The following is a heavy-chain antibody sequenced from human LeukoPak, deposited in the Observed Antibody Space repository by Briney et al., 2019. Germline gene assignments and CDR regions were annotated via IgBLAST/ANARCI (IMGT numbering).Heavy chain of an antibody. J-gene: IGHJ6*03. CDR1: GGSISSYY. V-gene: IGHV4-59*01. D-gene: IGHD2-2*02. CDR2: IYYRGST. CDR3: ARVSVPAAIPDYYYMDV. Sequence: SETLSLTCTVSGGSISSYYWSWIRQPPGKGLEWIGYIYYRGSTNYNPSLKSRATISVDTSKSQFSLKLSSVTAADTAVYYCARVSVPAAIPDYYYMDVWGKGTTVTVSS.